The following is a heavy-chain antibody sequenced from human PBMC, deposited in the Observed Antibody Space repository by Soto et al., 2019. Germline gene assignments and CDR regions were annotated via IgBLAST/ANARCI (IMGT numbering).Heavy chain of an antibody. CDR3: ARRGAGGTKPNYDFWSGRGHFDY. J-gene: IGHJ4*02. V-gene: IGHV4-31*03. CDR1: GGSISSGGYY. CDR2: IYYSGST. D-gene: IGHD3-3*01. Sequence: SETLSLTCTVSGGSISSGGYYWSWIRQHPGKGLEWIGYIYYSGSTYYNPSLKSRVTISVDTSKNQFSLKLSSVTAADTAVYYCARRGAGGTKPNYDFWSGRGHFDYWGQGTLVTVSS.